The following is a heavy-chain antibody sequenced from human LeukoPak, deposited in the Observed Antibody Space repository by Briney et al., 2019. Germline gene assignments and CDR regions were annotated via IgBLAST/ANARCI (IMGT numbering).Heavy chain of an antibody. CDR3: AKDIYY. Sequence: GGSLRLSCAASGFIFSNYGMHWVRQAPGKGLEWVAVISYDGSNKYYANSVKGRFTISRDNSKNTLYLQMNSLRAEDTAVYYCAKDIYYWGQGTLVTVSS. D-gene: IGHD3-9*01. V-gene: IGHV3-30*18. J-gene: IGHJ4*02. CDR2: ISYDGSNK. CDR1: GFIFSNYG.